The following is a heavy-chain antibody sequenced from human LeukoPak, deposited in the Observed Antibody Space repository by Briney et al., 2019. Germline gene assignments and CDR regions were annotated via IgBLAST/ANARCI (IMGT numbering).Heavy chain of an antibody. Sequence: GGSLRLSCAASGFTFSSYSINWVRQAPGKGLEWVSSISSSSSYIYYADSVKGRFTISRDNAKNSLYLQMNSLRAEDTAVYYCARSIPSYYYDSSGPFDYWGQGTLVTVSS. J-gene: IGHJ4*02. D-gene: IGHD3-22*01. CDR3: ARSIPSYYYDSSGPFDY. CDR1: GFTFSSYS. V-gene: IGHV3-21*01. CDR2: ISSSSSYI.